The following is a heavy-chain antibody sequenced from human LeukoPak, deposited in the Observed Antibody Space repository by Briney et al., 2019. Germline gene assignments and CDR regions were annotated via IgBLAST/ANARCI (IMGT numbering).Heavy chain of an antibody. J-gene: IGHJ6*02. D-gene: IGHD1-26*01. V-gene: IGHV4-34*01. CDR2: INHSGST. CDR1: GGSFSGNC. CDR3: ARGRIVGATPYYYYGLDV. Sequence: SETLSLTSTVYGGSFSGNCWSWIRQPPGKGLEWIGEINHSGSTNYNPSLKSRVTMSVDTSKNQFSLKLRSVTAADTAVYYCARGRIVGATPYYYYGLDVWGQGTTVTVSS.